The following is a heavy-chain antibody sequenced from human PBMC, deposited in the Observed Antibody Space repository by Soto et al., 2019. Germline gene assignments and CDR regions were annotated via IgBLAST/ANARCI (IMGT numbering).Heavy chain of an antibody. CDR1: GFTFNTYS. J-gene: IGHJ4*02. V-gene: IGHV3-33*01. D-gene: IGHD4-17*01. CDR3: ARAGGTTVTGLWHFDS. CDR2: IWYDGTQK. Sequence: QVQLEESGEGVVQPGRSLRLSCGASGFTFNTYSMHWVRQPPGKGLEWLAAIWYDGTQKYYADSVKGRFIISRDKSKKTLYLEMNSLRAEDTAVYYCARAGGTTVTGLWHFDSWGQGTLVTVSS.